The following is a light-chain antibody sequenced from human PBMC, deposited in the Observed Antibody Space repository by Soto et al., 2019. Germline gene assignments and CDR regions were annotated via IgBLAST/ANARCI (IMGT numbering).Light chain of an antibody. Sequence: IVLTQSPGTLSLSPGERATLSCRASQSVSTSYLAWYQQKPGQAPRLRIDGASSRATGIPDSFSGSGSGTDFTLSIRRREPEDFAVYYYQQYDSSPLPFGGGTKVDIK. CDR3: QQYDSSPLP. J-gene: IGKJ4*01. CDR2: GAS. CDR1: QSVSTSY. V-gene: IGKV3-20*01.